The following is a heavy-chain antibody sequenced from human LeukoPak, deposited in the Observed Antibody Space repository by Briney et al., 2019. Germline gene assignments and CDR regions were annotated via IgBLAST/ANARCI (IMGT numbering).Heavy chain of an antibody. CDR3: ARGIGGEWLNYYMDV. D-gene: IGHD3-3*01. V-gene: IGHV4-34*01. Sequence: PSETLSLTCAVYGGSFSGYYWSWIRQPPGEGLEWIGEINHSGSTNYNPSLKSRVTISVDTSKDQFSLKLSSVTAADTAVYYCARGIGGEWLNYYMDVWGKGTTVTVS. J-gene: IGHJ6*03. CDR2: INHSGST. CDR1: GGSFSGYY.